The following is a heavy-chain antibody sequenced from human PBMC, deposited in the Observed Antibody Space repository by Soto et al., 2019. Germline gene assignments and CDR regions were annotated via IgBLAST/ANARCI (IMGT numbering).Heavy chain of an antibody. Sequence: GGSLRLSCAASGFTFSSYSMNWVRQAPGKGLEWVSSISSSSSYIYYADSVKGRFTISRDNAKNSLYLQMNSLRAEDTAVYYCARDIYDFWSALPGWFDPWGQGTLVTVSS. CDR3: ARDIYDFWSALPGWFDP. V-gene: IGHV3-21*01. CDR1: GFTFSSYS. D-gene: IGHD3-3*01. CDR2: ISSSSSYI. J-gene: IGHJ5*02.